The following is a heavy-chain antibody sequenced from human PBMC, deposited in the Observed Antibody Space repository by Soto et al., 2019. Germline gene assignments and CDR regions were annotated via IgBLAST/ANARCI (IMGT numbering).Heavy chain of an antibody. CDR3: ARVNGYYYYGMDV. D-gene: IGHD3-22*01. CDR1: GFPFSDYY. Sequence: GGSLRLSCAASGFPFSDYYMSWIRQAPGKGLEWISYISSSSSGSTIYYADSVEGRFTISRDNAKNSLYLQMNSLRAEDTAVYYCARVNGYYYYGMDVWGQGTTVTVSS. CDR2: ISSSSSGSTI. V-gene: IGHV3-11*01. J-gene: IGHJ6*02.